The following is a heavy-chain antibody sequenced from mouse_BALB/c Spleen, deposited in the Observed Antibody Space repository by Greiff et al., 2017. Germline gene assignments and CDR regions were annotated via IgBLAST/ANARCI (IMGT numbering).Heavy chain of an antibody. CDR3: AREGGNYRYWYFDV. CDR2: INPYNDGT. J-gene: IGHJ1*01. D-gene: IGHD2-1*01. CDR1: GYTFTSYV. V-gene: IGHV1-14*01. Sequence: VQLQQSGPELVKPGASVKMSCKASGYTFTSYVMHWVKQKPGQGLEWIGYINPYNDGTKYNEKFKGKATLTSDKSSSTAYMELSSLTSEDSAVYYCAREGGNYRYWYFDVWGAGTTVTVSS.